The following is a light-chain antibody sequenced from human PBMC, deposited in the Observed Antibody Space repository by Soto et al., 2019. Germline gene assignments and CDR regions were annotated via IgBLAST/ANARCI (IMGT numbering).Light chain of an antibody. CDR2: EVS. Sequence: QSVLTQPASVAGSPGQSITISCTGTSSDVGGYNYVSWYQQHPGKAPKLMIYEVSNRPSGVSNRFPGSKSGNTASLTISGLQAEDEADYYCSSYTSSSTLVFGPGTKVTVL. J-gene: IGLJ1*01. CDR3: SSYTSSSTLV. V-gene: IGLV2-14*01. CDR1: SSDVGGYNY.